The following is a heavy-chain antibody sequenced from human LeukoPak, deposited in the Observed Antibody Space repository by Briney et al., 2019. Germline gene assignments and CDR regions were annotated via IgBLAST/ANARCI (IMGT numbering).Heavy chain of an antibody. D-gene: IGHD1-1*01. CDR3: ARETVRNYFDY. J-gene: IGHJ4*02. V-gene: IGHV3-48*03. CDR2: ISSSGTTI. CDR1: GVTFSSYE. Sequence: PGGSLRLSCAASGVTFSSYEMNWVRQAPGKGLEWVSYISSSGTTIYYADSVKGRFTISRDNANNSLYLQMNTLRAENTAVYYCARETVRNYFDYWGQGTLVTVSS.